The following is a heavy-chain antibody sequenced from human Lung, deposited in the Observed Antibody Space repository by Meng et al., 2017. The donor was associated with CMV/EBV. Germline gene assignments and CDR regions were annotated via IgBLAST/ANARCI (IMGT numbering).Heavy chain of an antibody. Sequence: GESXKISCAASGFTFSSYDMNWVRQATGKGLEWVSAIGTAGDTSYPGSVKGRFTISRENAKNSLYLQMNSLRAGDTAVYYCARARAGRGDYYYYYGMDFWGQGXTVTVSS. CDR1: GFTFSSYD. D-gene: IGHD6-13*01. J-gene: IGHJ6*02. CDR2: IGTAGDT. V-gene: IGHV3-13*01. CDR3: ARARAGRGDYYYYYGMDF.